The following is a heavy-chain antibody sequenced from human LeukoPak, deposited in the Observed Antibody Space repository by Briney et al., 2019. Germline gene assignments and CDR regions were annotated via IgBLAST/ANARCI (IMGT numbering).Heavy chain of an antibody. CDR2: INPNSGGT. D-gene: IGHD5-18*01. Sequence: ASVKVSCTASGYTFTGYYMHWVRQAPGQGLEWMGRINPNSGGTNYAQKFQGGVTMTRDTSISTAYMELSRLRSDDTAVYYCARGPTNGDTAMGDYWGQGTLVTVSS. J-gene: IGHJ4*02. CDR3: ARGPTNGDTAMGDY. V-gene: IGHV1-2*06. CDR1: GYTFTGYY.